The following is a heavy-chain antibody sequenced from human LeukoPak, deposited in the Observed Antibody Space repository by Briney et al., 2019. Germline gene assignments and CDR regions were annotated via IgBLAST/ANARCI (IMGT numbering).Heavy chain of an antibody. CDR2: IKRDGSEK. V-gene: IGHV3-7*03. CDR3: ARDGGPLVVDISSYYFDS. D-gene: IGHD3-22*01. Sequence: GGSLRLPCAASGFSFSNYWMSWVRQAPGKGLEWLANIKRDGSEKYFLDSVKGRFTISRDNAKNSLYLQMNSLRADDTALYYCARDGGPLVVDISSYYFDSWGQGTLVTVSS. CDR1: GFSFSNYW. J-gene: IGHJ4*02.